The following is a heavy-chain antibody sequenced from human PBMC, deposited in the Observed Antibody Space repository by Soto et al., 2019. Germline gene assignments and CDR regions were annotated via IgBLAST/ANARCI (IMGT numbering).Heavy chain of an antibody. J-gene: IGHJ6*02. CDR1: GGSFSGYY. CDR3: ARGGVVVPAAPNDYYYYYGMDV. Sequence: PSETLSLTCAVYGGSFSGYYWSWIRQPPGKGLEWIGEINHSGSTNYNPSLKSRVTISVDTSKNQFSLKLSSVTAADTAVYYCARGGVVVPAAPNDYYYYYGMDVWGQGTTVTVSS. D-gene: IGHD2-2*01. V-gene: IGHV4-34*01. CDR2: INHSGST.